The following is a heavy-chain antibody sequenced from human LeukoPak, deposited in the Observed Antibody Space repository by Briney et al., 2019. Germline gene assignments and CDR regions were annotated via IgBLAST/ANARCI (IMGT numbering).Heavy chain of an antibody. CDR2: IYYSGST. J-gene: IGHJ6*02. CDR1: GGSISSGGYY. Sequence: SETLSLTCTVSGGSISSGGYYWSWIRQHPGKVLEWIGYIYYSGSTNYNPSLKSRVTISVDTSKNQFSLKLSSVTAADTAVYYCARDGMTTVTTNGRYYYYYGMDVWGQGTTVTVSS. D-gene: IGHD4-17*01. V-gene: IGHV4-61*08. CDR3: ARDGMTTVTTNGRYYYYYGMDV.